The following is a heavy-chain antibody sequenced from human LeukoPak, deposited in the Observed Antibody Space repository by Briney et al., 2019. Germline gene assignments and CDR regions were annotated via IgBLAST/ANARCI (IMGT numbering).Heavy chain of an antibody. CDR2: IIPIFGTA. CDR1: GGTFSSYA. D-gene: IGHD3-10*02. CDR3: AELGITMIGGV. Sequence: GASVKVSCKASGGTFSSYAISWVRQAPGQGLEWMGGIIPIFGTANYAQKFQGRVTITADKSTSTAYMELSSLRAEDTDVYYCAELGITMIGGVWGKGTTVTISS. V-gene: IGHV1-69*06. J-gene: IGHJ6*04.